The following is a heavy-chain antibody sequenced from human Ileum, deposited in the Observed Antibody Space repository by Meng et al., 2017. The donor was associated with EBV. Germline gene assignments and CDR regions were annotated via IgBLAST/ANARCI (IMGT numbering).Heavy chain of an antibody. Sequence: VRRQESGPGLVKPSETLSLPCAVSGGSISRSDWWSWVRQPPGKGLEWIGETSHSGSTNYSPSLKSRVTISLDKSKNQLSLKLNSVTAADTAVYYCASSDYYRSDYWGQGTLVTVSS. CDR2: TSHSGST. D-gene: IGHD3-22*01. CDR1: GGSISRSDW. CDR3: ASSDYYRSDY. J-gene: IGHJ4*02. V-gene: IGHV4-4*02.